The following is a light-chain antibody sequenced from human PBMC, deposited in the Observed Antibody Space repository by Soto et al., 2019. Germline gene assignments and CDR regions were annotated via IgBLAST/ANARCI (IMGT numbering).Light chain of an antibody. CDR2: AAS. CDR3: QQSYSTPYT. Sequence: DVQMTQSPSSLSASVGDRVTITCRASQYISTYLNWYQQKPGKAPKLLIYAASSLQSGVPSRLRGSGSGTDFTLTISSLQPEDFATYFCQQSYSTPYTFGQGTKVEIK. J-gene: IGKJ2*01. CDR1: QYISTY. V-gene: IGKV1-39*01.